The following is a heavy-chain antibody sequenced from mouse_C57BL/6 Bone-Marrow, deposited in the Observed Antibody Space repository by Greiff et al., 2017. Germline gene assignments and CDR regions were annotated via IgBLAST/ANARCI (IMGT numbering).Heavy chain of an antibody. V-gene: IGHV5-4*03. CDR2: ISGGGSYT. Sequence: EVKLVESGGGLVKPGGSLKLSCAASGFTFSRYAMSWVRQTPEKRLEWVATISGGGSYTYYTDNVKGRFTISRDNTKNNLYLQMSHLKSEDTAMYYSARVLRLNWFAYWGQGTLVTVSA. J-gene: IGHJ3*01. CDR3: ARVLRLNWFAY. CDR1: GFTFSRYA.